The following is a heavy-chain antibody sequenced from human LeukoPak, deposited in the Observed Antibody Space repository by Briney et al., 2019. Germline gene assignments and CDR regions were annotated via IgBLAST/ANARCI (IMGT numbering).Heavy chain of an antibody. Sequence: SQTLSLTCVISGDSVASNSTACNWIRQSPSRGLEWLGRTYYRSRWYNDYAVSVKGRITINPDTSKNRFSLQLNSVTPEDTAVYYCARGGQGDGYSADEAFDFWGQGTVVTVS. V-gene: IGHV6-1*01. D-gene: IGHD5-24*01. CDR1: GDSVASNSTA. CDR2: TYYRSRWYN. CDR3: ARGGQGDGYSADEAFDF. J-gene: IGHJ3*01.